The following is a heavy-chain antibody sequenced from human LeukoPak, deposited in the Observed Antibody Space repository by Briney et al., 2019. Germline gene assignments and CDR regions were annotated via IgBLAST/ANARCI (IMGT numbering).Heavy chain of an antibody. V-gene: IGHV3-33*01. CDR1: GFTFSSYG. J-gene: IGHJ5*02. CDR3: ARDRARWESYNWFDP. CDR2: IGYDGGEK. D-gene: IGHD1-26*01. Sequence: SGGSLRLSCAASGFTFSSYGMHWVRQAPGKGLEWVAVIGYDGGEKYYADSVKGRFTISRDNAKNSLYLQMNSLRAEDTAVYYCARDRARWESYNWFDPWGQGTLVTVSS.